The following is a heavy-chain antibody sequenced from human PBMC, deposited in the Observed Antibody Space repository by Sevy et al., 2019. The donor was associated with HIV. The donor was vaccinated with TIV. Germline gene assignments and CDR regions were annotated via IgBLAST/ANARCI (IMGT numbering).Heavy chain of an antibody. V-gene: IGHV1-18*01. Sequence: ASVKVSCKASGYTFTTYNIVWVRQAPGQGLEWLAWMSPYNGNKNYAQRVQGRVTMTTDTFTDTAVLELRSLKFDDTAVYYCAGGSSSWYDYWGQGTLVTVSS. D-gene: IGHD2-2*01. CDR2: MSPYNGNK. J-gene: IGHJ4*02. CDR1: GYTFTTYN. CDR3: AGGSSSWYDY.